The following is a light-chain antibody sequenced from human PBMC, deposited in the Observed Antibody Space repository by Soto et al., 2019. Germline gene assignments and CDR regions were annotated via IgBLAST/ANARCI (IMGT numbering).Light chain of an antibody. CDR3: QQYGSSLRT. Sequence: EIVLTQSPGTLSLSPGERATLSCRASQSVSSSYLAWYQQKPGQAPRLLIYGASSRATGIPDRFSGSGSGTDFTLTFSRLEPEDFAVYYCQQYGSSLRTFGQGTKVEIK. CDR1: QSVSSSY. V-gene: IGKV3-20*01. CDR2: GAS. J-gene: IGKJ1*01.